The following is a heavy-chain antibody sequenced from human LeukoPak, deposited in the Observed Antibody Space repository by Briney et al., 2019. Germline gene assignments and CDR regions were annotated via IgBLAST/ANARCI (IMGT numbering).Heavy chain of an antibody. CDR1: GGSISSSSYY. V-gene: IGHV4-39*01. D-gene: IGHD4-17*01. CDR2: IYYSGST. J-gene: IGHJ4*02. CDR3: ARQGDYGDRYYFDY. Sequence: ETLSLTCTVSGGSISSSSYYWGWIRQPPGKGLEWIGSIYYSGSTYYNPSLKSRVTISVDTSKNQFSLKLSSVTAADTAVYYCARQGDYGDRYYFDYWGQGTLVTVSS.